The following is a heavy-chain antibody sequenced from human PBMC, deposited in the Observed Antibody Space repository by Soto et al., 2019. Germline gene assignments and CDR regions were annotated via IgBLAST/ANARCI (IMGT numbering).Heavy chain of an antibody. D-gene: IGHD2-15*01. Sequence: QVQLVQSGAEVKKPGASVKVSCKASGYTFTSYDINWVRQATGQGLEWMGWMNPNSGNTGYAQKFQGRVTMTRNTSISTAYMELSSLSSEDTAVYYCALDYSARGDSFDIWGQGTMVTVSS. V-gene: IGHV1-8*01. CDR3: ALDYSARGDSFDI. J-gene: IGHJ3*02. CDR2: MNPNSGNT. CDR1: GYTFTSYD.